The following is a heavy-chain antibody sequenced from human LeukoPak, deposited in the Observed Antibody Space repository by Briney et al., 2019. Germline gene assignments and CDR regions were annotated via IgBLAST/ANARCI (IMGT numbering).Heavy chain of an antibody. J-gene: IGHJ4*02. CDR2: ISYDGSNK. CDR3: AGGGFGGYGSDY. D-gene: IGHD5-12*01. Sequence: PGGSLRLSCAASGFTFSNYAMHWVRQAPGKGLEWVAIISYDGSNKYYADSVKGRFTISRDDSKNTLYLQMNSLRSEDTAVYYCAGGGFGGYGSDYWGEGTLVIVSS. CDR1: GFTFSNYA. V-gene: IGHV3-30-3*01.